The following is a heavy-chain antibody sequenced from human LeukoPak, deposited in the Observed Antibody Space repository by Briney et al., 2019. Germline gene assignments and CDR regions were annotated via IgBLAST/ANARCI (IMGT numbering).Heavy chain of an antibody. V-gene: IGHV4-59*08. CDR1: GDSISSYY. CDR2: IYYSGST. Sequence: SETLSLTCTVSGDSISSYYWSWIRQPPGKGLEWIGYIYYSGSTNYNPSLKSRVTISVDTSKNQFSLKLSSVTAADTAVYYCARNSGYDTKFDYWGQGTLVTVSS. CDR3: ARNSGYDTKFDY. D-gene: IGHD5-12*01. J-gene: IGHJ4*02.